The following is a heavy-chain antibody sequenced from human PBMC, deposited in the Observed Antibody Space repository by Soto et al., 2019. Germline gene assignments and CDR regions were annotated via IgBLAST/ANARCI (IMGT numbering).Heavy chain of an antibody. CDR2: IYSSGST. CDR1: GGSISSGGYY. Sequence: QVQLQESGPGLVKPSQTLSLTCTVSGGSISSGGYYWSWIRQHPGKGLEWIGYIYSSGSTYYNPSIKSRVTIPADTAKNQFSLKLSAVTAADTAVYYCARVGGASGLENWGQGTLVTVSS. D-gene: IGHD3-3*01. CDR3: ARVGGASGLEN. J-gene: IGHJ4*02. V-gene: IGHV4-31*03.